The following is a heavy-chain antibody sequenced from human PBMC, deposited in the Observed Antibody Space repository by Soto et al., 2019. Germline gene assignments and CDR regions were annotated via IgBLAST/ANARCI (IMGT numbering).Heavy chain of an antibody. CDR2: IYHSGST. CDR3: ARVSGSSYYGMDV. Sequence: QVQLQESGPGLVKPSGTLSLTCAVSGGSISSSNWWSWVRQPPGKGLEWIGEIYHSGSTNYNPSLKSRVPISVAKSKNQFSLKLSSVTAADTAVYYCARVSGSSYYGMDVWGQGTTVTVSS. J-gene: IGHJ6*02. D-gene: IGHD1-26*01. CDR1: GGSISSSNW. V-gene: IGHV4-4*02.